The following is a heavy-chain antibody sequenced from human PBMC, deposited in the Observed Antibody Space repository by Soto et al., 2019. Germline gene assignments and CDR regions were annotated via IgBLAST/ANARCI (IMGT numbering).Heavy chain of an antibody. CDR3: AGWSFFEY. CDR2: IGGSDGKT. D-gene: IGHD2-15*01. J-gene: IGHJ4*03. CDR1: GFSFTSYA. V-gene: IGHV3-23*01. Sequence: GSLRLSCAASGFSFTSYALSWVRQAPGKGLVGVSNIGGSDGKTYYADSVKGRFSISRDTSKNTLYLPINGLRVGDRAVYYCAGWSFFEYWGRGTRVTVSS.